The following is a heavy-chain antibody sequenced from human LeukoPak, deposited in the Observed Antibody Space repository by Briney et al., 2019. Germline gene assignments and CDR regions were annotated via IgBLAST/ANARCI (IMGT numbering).Heavy chain of an antibody. CDR3: ARAHPYCSSTSCYTGGWFDP. Sequence: PSETLSLTCTVSGGSVSSGNYYWSWIRQPPGKGLEWIGYIYYSGSTNYNPSLKTRVTISVDTSKNQFSLNLSSVTAADTAVYYCARAHPYCSSTSCYTGGWFDPWGQGTLVTVSS. J-gene: IGHJ5*02. CDR2: IYYSGST. V-gene: IGHV4-61*01. D-gene: IGHD2-2*02. CDR1: GGSVSSGNYY.